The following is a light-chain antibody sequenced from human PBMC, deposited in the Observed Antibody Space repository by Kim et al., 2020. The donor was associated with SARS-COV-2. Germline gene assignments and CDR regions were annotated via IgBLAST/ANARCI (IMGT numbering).Light chain of an antibody. CDR1: NLISYF. CDR2: GMN. Sequence: VALGQTDTITGTGDNLISYFATWYQQKPGQAPVLVMFGMNHRPSGISDRFSGSSSRNTGALTISGAQAEDEADYYCATRDRRNHVLFGGGTRLTVL. V-gene: IGLV3-19*01. CDR3: ATRDRRNHVL. J-gene: IGLJ2*01.